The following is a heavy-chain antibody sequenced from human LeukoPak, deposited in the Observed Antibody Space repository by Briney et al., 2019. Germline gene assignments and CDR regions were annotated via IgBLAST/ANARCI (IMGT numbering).Heavy chain of an antibody. V-gene: IGHV3-74*01. Sequence: GAPRLSCAASGDTCSRDWMYWVRDSPEKGLGWVSRISTDGSSTDYADSVKGRFTISKENAKNTLYLKMNSLRAEDTDLYYCARTRTLPIAGGFDTWGKGSLVTVSS. D-gene: IGHD3-16*01. CDR2: ISTDGSST. CDR3: ARTRTLPIAGGFDT. CDR1: GDTCSRDW. J-gene: IGHJ5*02.